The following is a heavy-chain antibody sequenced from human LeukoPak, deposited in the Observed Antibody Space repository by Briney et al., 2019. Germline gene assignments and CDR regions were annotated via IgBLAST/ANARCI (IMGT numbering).Heavy chain of an antibody. CDR2: INPNSGGT. D-gene: IGHD5-24*01. Sequence: ASVKVSCKASGYTFTGDYVHWVRQAPGQGLEWMGWINPNSGGTNYAQKFQGRVTMTRDTSINTAYMELSRLTSDDTAVYYCARDQDGYNYDYWGKGTLVTVSS. J-gene: IGHJ4*02. CDR3: ARDQDGYNYDY. V-gene: IGHV1-2*02. CDR1: GYTFTGDY.